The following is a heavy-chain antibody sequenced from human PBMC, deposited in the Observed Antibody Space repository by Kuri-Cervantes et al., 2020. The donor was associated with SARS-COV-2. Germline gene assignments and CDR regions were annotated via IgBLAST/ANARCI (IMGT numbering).Heavy chain of an antibody. Sequence: SVKVSCKASGGTFSSYAIGWVRQAPGQGLEWMGRIIPILGIANYAQKFQGRVTITADKSTSTAYMELSSLRSEDTAVYYCARGESAPEGYFDLWGRGTLVTVSS. CDR2: IIPILGIA. D-gene: IGHD1-14*01. V-gene: IGHV1-69*04. CDR3: ARGESAPEGYFDL. J-gene: IGHJ2*01. CDR1: GGTFSSYA.